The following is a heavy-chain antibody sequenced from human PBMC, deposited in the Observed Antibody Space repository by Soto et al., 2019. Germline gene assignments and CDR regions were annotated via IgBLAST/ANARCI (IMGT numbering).Heavy chain of an antibody. CDR1: GYIFTSYY. Sequence: ASVKVSCKASGYIFTSYYIHWVRQAPGQGLEWMGWINPFDGSRMFAQSFQGRVTMTRDTSTSTVYMEVSSLRSEDTAVYYCARVRGTYYYDSSGYSNAFDIWG. CDR3: ARVRGTYYYDSSGYSNAFDI. CDR2: INPFDGSR. J-gene: IGHJ3*02. D-gene: IGHD3-22*01. V-gene: IGHV1-46*01.